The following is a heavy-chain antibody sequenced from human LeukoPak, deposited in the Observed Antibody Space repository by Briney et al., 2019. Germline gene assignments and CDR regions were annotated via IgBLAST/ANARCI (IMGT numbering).Heavy chain of an antibody. CDR2: ISWDGGST. Sequence: GGSLRPSCAASGFPIDDYGMHLGRTAPGKGLGWVSLISWDGGSTHYAVSVKGRFTIARDNSKNSLYLQMNSLRAEDTALYYCAKEGRWLSLDYWGQGTLVTVSS. CDR1: GFPIDDYG. CDR3: AKEGRWLSLDY. J-gene: IGHJ4*02. D-gene: IGHD6-19*01. V-gene: IGHV3-43D*03.